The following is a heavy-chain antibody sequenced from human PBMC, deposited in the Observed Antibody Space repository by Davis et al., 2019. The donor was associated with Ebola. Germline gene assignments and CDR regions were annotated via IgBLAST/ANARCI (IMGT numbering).Heavy chain of an antibody. Sequence: MPSETLSLTCIISGGSISNYYWSWIRHLPGKGLEWIGYVYYSGTTSYNPSLKSRVTISIGTPKDQFSLRLTSVTAADTALYYCARVLGNGDLLLDYWGQGTLVTVSS. CDR1: GGSISNYY. D-gene: IGHD4-17*01. CDR3: ARVLGNGDLLLDY. J-gene: IGHJ4*02. CDR2: VYYSGTT. V-gene: IGHV4-59*12.